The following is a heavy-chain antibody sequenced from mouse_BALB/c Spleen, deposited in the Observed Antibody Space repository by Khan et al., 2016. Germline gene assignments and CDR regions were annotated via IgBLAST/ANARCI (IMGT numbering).Heavy chain of an antibody. CDR2: INTNTGEP. V-gene: IGHV9-3*02. Sequence: QIQLVQSGPELKKPGETVKISCKASGYTFTNYGMNWVKQAPGKGLKWMGWINTNTGEPTYAEEFKGRFAFSLETSASTAYLQINNFTNEDTATSFCAEDYYGSNWFAYWGQGTLVTFSA. D-gene: IGHD1-1*01. J-gene: IGHJ3*01. CDR3: AEDYYGSNWFAY. CDR1: GYTFTNYG.